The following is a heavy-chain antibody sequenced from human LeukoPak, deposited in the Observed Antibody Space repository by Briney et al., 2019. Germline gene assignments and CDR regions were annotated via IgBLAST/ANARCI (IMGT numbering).Heavy chain of an antibody. CDR1: GVTFNNYA. V-gene: IGHV3-23*01. J-gene: IGHJ4*02. CDR2: ISGGGETT. D-gene: IGHD4-17*01. CDR3: ARDYADYVGYFFFDY. Sequence: PGGSLRLSCAASGVTFNNYAMNWVRQAPGKGLEWVGAISGGGETTYSADSTKGRFPIPRNNSKNTLYLQMNRLRAEDTAVYYCARDYADYVGYFFFDYWGQGTLVTVSS.